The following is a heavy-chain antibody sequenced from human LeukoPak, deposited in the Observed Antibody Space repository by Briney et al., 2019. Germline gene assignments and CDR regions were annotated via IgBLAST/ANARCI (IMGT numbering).Heavy chain of an antibody. CDR3: ARARAGIRIAVADYYFDY. D-gene: IGHD6-19*01. J-gene: IGHJ4*02. V-gene: IGHV5-51*01. CDR2: VYPGDSDT. CDR1: GYSFTSYW. Sequence: GQSLNISCKGSGYSFTSYWIAWVRQMPGKGLEWMGIVYPGDSDTRYSPSFQGQVTISADKSISTAYLQWSSLKASDTAMYYCARARAGIRIAVADYYFDYWGQGTLVTVSS.